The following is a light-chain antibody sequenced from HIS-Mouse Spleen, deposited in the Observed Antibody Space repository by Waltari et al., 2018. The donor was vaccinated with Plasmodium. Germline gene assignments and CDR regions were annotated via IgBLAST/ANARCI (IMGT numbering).Light chain of an antibody. CDR2: KDS. J-gene: IGLJ3*02. CDR1: ALPKQY. Sequence: SYELTQPPSVPVSPAQTARITCSGDALPKQYASWYQQKPGQAPVLVIYKDSERPSGIPERFAGSSSGTTVTLTISGVQAEDEADYYCQSADSSGTPNWVFGGGTKLTVL. CDR3: QSADSSGTPNWV. V-gene: IGLV3-25*03.